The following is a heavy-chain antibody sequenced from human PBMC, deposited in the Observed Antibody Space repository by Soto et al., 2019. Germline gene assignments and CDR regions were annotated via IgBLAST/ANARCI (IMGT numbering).Heavy chain of an antibody. Sequence: HPGGSLRLSCTASGFTFSSYEMNWVRQAPGKGLEWISYLNSFGNIINYADSVRGRFTISRDSATNSLYLQMNSLRAEDTAVYFCATKYQLPAPKLGGRGTLVKVSS. CDR1: GFTFSSYE. CDR3: ATKYQLPAPKL. J-gene: IGHJ4*02. D-gene: IGHD2-2*01. V-gene: IGHV3-48*03. CDR2: LNSFGNII.